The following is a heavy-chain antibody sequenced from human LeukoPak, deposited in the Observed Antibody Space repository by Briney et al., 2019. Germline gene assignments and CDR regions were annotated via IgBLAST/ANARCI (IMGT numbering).Heavy chain of an antibody. V-gene: IGHV1-18*01. CDR1: GYTFTSYG. CDR2: ISAYNGNT. CDR3: ARGVGCSGGSCYSAHNDY. Sequence: GASVEVSCKASGYTFTSYGISWVRQAPGQGLEWMGWISAYNGNTNYAQKLQGRVTMTTDTSTSTAYMELRSLRSDDTAVYYCARGVGCSGGSCYSAHNDYWGQGTLVTVSS. J-gene: IGHJ4*02. D-gene: IGHD2-15*01.